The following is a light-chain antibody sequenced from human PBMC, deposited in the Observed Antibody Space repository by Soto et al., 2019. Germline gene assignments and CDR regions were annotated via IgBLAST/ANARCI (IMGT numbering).Light chain of an antibody. J-gene: IGKJ1*01. V-gene: IGKV1-5*01. CDR3: QQRTNSPPWT. Sequence: DIQMTQSPSTLSASVGDGVTITCRASQNISVWLAWYQQRPGKAPKFLIYDASSLETGVPSRFSGSGSGTEFTLTIRSLQPDDFATYYCQQRTNSPPWTFGQGTRVELK. CDR1: QNISVW. CDR2: DAS.